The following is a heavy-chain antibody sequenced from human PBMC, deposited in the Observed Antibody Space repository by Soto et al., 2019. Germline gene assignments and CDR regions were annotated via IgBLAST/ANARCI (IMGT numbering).Heavy chain of an antibody. CDR2: FDPEDGET. CDR3: ATGLRFLEDEYYFDY. Sequence: QVQLGQSGAEVKKPGAPVKVSCKVSGYTLTDLSMHWVRQAPGKGLEWMGGFDPEDGETIYAQKFQGRVTMTEDTSTDTAYMELSSLRSVDTAVYYCATGLRFLEDEYYFDYWGQGTLVTVSS. J-gene: IGHJ4*02. V-gene: IGHV1-24*01. CDR1: GYTLTDLS. D-gene: IGHD3-3*01.